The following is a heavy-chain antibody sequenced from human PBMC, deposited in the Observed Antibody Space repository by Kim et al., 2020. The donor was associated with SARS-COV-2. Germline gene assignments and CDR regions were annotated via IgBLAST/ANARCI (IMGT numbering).Heavy chain of an antibody. J-gene: IGHJ2*01. CDR2: IYYSGST. Sequence: SETLSLTCTVSGGSISSGGYYWSWIRQHPGKGLEWIGYIYYSGSTYYNPSLKSRVTISVDTSKNQFSLKLSSVTAADTAVYYCARSKEGEVATTRPNWYFDLWGRGTLVTVSS. CDR1: GGSISSGGYY. D-gene: IGHD5-12*01. CDR3: ARSKEGEVATTRPNWYFDL. V-gene: IGHV4-31*03.